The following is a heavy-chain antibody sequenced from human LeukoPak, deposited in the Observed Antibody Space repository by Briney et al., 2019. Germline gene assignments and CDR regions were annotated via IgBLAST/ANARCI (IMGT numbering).Heavy chain of an antibody. CDR2: TYYRSKWYN. D-gene: IGHD3-3*01. CDR3: ARGERVYDFWSGYYRSGNYYYMDV. CDR1: GGSVSSKNAA. V-gene: IGHV6-1*01. Sequence: SQTLSLTCAISGGSVSSKNAAWNWIRQSPSRGLEWLGRTYYRSKWYNEYAVSVKGRITIKPDTSKNHFSLLLNSVTPEDTAVYYCARGERVYDFWSGYYRSGNYYYMDVWGKGTTVTVSS. J-gene: IGHJ6*03.